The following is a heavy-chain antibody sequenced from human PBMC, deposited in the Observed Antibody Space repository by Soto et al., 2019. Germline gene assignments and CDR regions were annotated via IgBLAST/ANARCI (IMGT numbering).Heavy chain of an antibody. CDR2: IYYSGST. J-gene: IGHJ4*02. V-gene: IGHV4-59*01. CDR3: ARVMSGGSLNY. D-gene: IGHD2-15*01. Sequence: SETLSLTCTVSGGYINNYYWSWIRQPPGKGLEWIGYIYYSGSTNYNPSLKSRVTMSVDTSKNQFSLKLSSVTAADTAVYYCARVMSGGSLNYWGQGTLVTVSS. CDR1: GGYINNYY.